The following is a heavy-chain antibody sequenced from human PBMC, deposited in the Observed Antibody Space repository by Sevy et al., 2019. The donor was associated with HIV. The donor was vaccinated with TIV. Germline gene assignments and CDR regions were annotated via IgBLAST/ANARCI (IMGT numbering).Heavy chain of an antibody. CDR2: LIPIFRTS. V-gene: IGHV1-69*13. CDR1: GGNLHNYG. CDR3: SRDGGPAAISDAFDI. J-gene: IGHJ3*02. D-gene: IGHD2-2*02. Sequence: ASVKVSCKASGGNLHNYGINWVRQAPGQGLEWMGGLIPIFRTSTYAQNFRGRITFAADEVTSTFYLEMSSLRADDTAVYYCSRDGGPAAISDAFDIWGQGTMVTVSS.